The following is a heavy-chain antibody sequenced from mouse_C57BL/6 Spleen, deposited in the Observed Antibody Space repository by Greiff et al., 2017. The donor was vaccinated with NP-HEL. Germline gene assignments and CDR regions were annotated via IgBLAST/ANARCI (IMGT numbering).Heavy chain of an antibody. CDR1: GFSFNTYA. CDR3: VRQGYGYEWYCDV. Sequence: EVKLQESGGGLVQPKGSLKLSCAASGFSFNTYAMNWVRQAPGKGLEWVARIRSKSNNYATYYADSVKDRFTISRDDSESMLYLQMNNLKTEDTAMYYCVRQGYGYEWYCDVWGTGTTVTVSS. D-gene: IGHD2-2*01. CDR2: IRSKSNNYAT. V-gene: IGHV10-1*01. J-gene: IGHJ1*03.